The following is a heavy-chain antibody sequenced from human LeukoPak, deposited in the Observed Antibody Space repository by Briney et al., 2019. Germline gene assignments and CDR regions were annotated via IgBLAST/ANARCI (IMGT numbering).Heavy chain of an antibody. Sequence: ASVKVSCKASGYTFTGYYMHWVRQAPGQGLEWMGWINPNSGGTNYAQKFRGRVTMTTDTSTSTAYMELRSLRSDDTAVYYCARDLPYSSSWESIDYWGQGTLVTVSS. CDR3: ARDLPYSSSWESIDY. CDR2: INPNSGGT. D-gene: IGHD6-13*01. V-gene: IGHV1-2*02. CDR1: GYTFTGYY. J-gene: IGHJ4*02.